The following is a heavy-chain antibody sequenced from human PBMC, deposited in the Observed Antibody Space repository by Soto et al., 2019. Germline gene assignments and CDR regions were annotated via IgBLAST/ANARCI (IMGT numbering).Heavy chain of an antibody. CDR1: GFTFSSYA. Sequence: EVQLVESGGGLVQPGGSLRLSCSASGFTFSSYAMHWVRQAPGKGLEYVSAISSNGGSTYYADSVKGRFTISRDNSKNTLYLQMSSLRAEDTAVYYCVAMTRMAPTNFDYWGQGTLVTGSS. CDR2: ISSNGGST. V-gene: IGHV3-64D*08. CDR3: VAMTRMAPTNFDY. J-gene: IGHJ4*02. D-gene: IGHD2-2*01.